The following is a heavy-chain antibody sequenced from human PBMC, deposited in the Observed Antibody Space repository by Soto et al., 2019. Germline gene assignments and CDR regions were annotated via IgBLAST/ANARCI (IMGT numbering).Heavy chain of an antibody. V-gene: IGHV4-59*01. J-gene: IGHJ4*02. CDR2: IYYSGST. D-gene: IGHD3-10*01. CDR1: GGSISSYY. Sequence: SETLSLTCTVSGGSISSYYWSWIRQPPGKGLEWIGYIYYSGSTNYNPSLKSRVTISVDTSKNQFSLKLSSVTAADTAVYYCAREYYYGSGPWYWGQGTLVTVSS. CDR3: AREYYYGSGPWY.